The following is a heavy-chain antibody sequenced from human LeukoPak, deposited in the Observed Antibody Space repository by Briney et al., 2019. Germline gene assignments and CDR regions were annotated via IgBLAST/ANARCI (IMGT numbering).Heavy chain of an antibody. CDR3: VRGVY. Sequence: GGSLRLSCAASGFTFSSYAMSWVRQAPGKGLEWVANIKGDGSEIYYVDSVKGRFTISRDNAKNSLYLQMNSLRVEDTAVYYCVRGVYWGQGTLVTVSS. CDR1: GFTFSSYA. CDR2: IKGDGSEI. V-gene: IGHV3-7*01. J-gene: IGHJ4*02.